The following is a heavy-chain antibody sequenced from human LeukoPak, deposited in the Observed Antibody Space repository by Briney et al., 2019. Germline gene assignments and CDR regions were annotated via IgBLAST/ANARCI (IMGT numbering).Heavy chain of an antibody. D-gene: IGHD6-13*01. CDR2: LYHSEST. J-gene: IGHJ4*02. V-gene: IGHV4-38-2*02. CDR3: ASSSWYEFDY. Sequence: SETLSLTCTVSGYSISSGYYWGWIRQPPGEGLEWIGSLYHSESTSYNPSLKSRVTISVDTSKNQFSLKLSSVTAADTAVYYCASSSWYEFDYWGQGTLVTVSS. CDR1: GYSISSGYY.